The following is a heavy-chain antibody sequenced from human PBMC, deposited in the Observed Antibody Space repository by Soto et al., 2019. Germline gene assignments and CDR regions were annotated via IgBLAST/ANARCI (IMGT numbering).Heavy chain of an antibody. CDR1: GFNFNLFT. CDR2: VSNDGNNK. V-gene: IGHV3-30-3*01. CDR3: ARGNRDV. J-gene: IGHJ6*02. Sequence: QVQLVESGGGVVQPGTSLRLSCTASGFNFNLFTAHWVRQAPGKGLDWVAVVSNDGNNKYYADSVKGRFTVSRDNSKNTLYLQMNWQRTEDTALYYCARGNRDVWGRGTTVIVSS.